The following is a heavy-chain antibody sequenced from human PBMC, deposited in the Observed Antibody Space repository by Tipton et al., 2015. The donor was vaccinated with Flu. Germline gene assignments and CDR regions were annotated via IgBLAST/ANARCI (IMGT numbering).Heavy chain of an antibody. D-gene: IGHD2-15*01. CDR1: GFTFSKYW. J-gene: IGHJ4*02. CDR3: ARGHCTSESCYSSIPSY. CDR2: IKEDGSEK. Sequence: SLRLSCVASGFTFSKYWINWVRQAPGKGLEWVANIKEDGSEKYYVESVKGRFIISRDNAKSSLYLQMSDLRDEDTAVYYCARGHCTSESCYSSIPSYWGQGTLVTVSS. V-gene: IGHV3-7*01.